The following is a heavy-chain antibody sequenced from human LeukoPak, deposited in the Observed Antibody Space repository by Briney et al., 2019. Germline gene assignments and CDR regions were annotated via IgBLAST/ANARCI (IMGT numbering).Heavy chain of an antibody. CDR3: ARDRPYYDFWSGYYTGGSFFDY. CDR1: GYTFTGYY. D-gene: IGHD3-3*01. J-gene: IGHJ4*02. V-gene: IGHV1-2*02. CDR2: INPNSGAT. Sequence: ASVKVSCKASGYTFTGYYMHWVRQAPGQGLEWMGWINPNSGATNYAQKFQGRVTMTRDTSISTAYMELSSLRSDDTAVYYCARDRPYYDFWSGYYTGGSFFDYWGQGTLVTVSS.